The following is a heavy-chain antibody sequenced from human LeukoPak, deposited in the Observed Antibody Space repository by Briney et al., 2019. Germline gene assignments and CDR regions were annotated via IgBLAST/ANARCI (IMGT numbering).Heavy chain of an antibody. J-gene: IGHJ6*03. V-gene: IGHV1-8*01. CDR2: MNPNSGNT. CDR3: ARKWGSSWYDYYYYMDV. D-gene: IGHD6-13*01. Sequence: ASVKVSCKASGYTFTSYDINWVRQATGQGREWMGWMNPNSGNTGYAQKFQGRVTMTRNTSISTAYMELSSLRSEDTAVYYCARKWGSSWYDYYYYMDVWGKGTTVTVSS. CDR1: GYTFTSYD.